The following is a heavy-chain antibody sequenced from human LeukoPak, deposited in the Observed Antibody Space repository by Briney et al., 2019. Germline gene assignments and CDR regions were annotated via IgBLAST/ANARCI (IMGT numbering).Heavy chain of an antibody. Sequence: PSETLSLTCTVSGGSISSYYWSWIRQPPGKGLEWIGYIYYSGSTNYNPSLKSRVTISVDTSKNQFSLKLSSVTAADTAVYYCAREWELPDAFDIWGQGTMVTVSS. CDR1: GGSISSYY. CDR3: AREWELPDAFDI. D-gene: IGHD1-26*01. V-gene: IGHV4-59*01. CDR2: IYYSGST. J-gene: IGHJ3*02.